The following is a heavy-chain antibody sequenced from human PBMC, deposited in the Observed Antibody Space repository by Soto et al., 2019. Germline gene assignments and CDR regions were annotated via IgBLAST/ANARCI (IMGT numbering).Heavy chain of an antibody. CDR3: ATEPGGGYSYGGLGYYFDY. CDR1: GFTFDDYA. Sequence: GGSLRLSCAASGFTFDDYAMHWVRQAPGKGLEWVSGISWNSGSIGYADSVKGRFTISRDNAKNSLYLQMNSLRAEDTALYYCATEPGGGYSYGGLGYYFDYWGQRTLVTVSS. V-gene: IGHV3-9*01. CDR2: ISWNSGSI. J-gene: IGHJ4*02. D-gene: IGHD5-18*01.